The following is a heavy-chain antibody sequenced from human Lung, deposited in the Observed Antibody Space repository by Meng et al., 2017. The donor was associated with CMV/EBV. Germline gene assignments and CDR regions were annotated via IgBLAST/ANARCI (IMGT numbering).Heavy chain of an antibody. D-gene: IGHD6-6*01. CDR2: INPSGGST. J-gene: IGHJ6*02. V-gene: IGHV1-46*01. Sequence: ASXXVSXKASGYTFTSYYMHWVRQAPGQGLEWMGIINPSGGSTSYAQKFQGRVTMTRDTSTSTVYMELSSLRSEDTAVYYCARFVGSSSNRDFFYYYGMDVWGQGPTVTFSS. CDR3: ARFVGSSSNRDFFYYYGMDV. CDR1: GYTFTSYY.